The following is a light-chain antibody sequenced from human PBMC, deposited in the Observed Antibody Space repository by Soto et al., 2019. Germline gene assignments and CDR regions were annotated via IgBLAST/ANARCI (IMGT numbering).Light chain of an antibody. V-gene: IGKV3-11*01. CDR2: DAS. CDR3: QQRNNPHT. CDR1: QSVSSS. J-gene: IGKJ4*01. Sequence: EIVLTQSPATLSLSPGERATLSCRASQSVSSSLAWYQQKPGQAPRLLIYDASNRATGIPARFSGSGSGTDFTITISSLEPEDFAVYDCQQRNNPHTFGGGTKVEIK.